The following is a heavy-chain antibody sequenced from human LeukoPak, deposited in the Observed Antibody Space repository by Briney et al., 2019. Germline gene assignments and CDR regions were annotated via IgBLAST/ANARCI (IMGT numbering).Heavy chain of an antibody. CDR2: ISSSRSTI. CDR3: ARGSGLGQLDY. Sequence: GGSLRLSCAASGFTFSSYSMNWVRQAPGKGREWVSYISSSRSTIYYADSVKGRFTISRDNAKNSLYLQMNSLRAEDTAVYYCARGSGLGQLDYWGQGTLVTVSS. D-gene: IGHD2-2*01. CDR1: GFTFSSYS. J-gene: IGHJ4*02. V-gene: IGHV3-48*01.